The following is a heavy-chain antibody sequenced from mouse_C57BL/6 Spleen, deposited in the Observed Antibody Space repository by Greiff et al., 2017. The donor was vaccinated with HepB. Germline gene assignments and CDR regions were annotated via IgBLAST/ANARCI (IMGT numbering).Heavy chain of an antibody. Sequence: EVKLMESGGGLVKPGGSLKLSCAASGFTFSSYAMSWVRQTPEKRLEWVATISDGGSYTYYPDNVKGRFTISRDNAKNNLYLQMSHLKSEDTAMYYCARGGTTVVATGNYFDYWGQGTTLTVSS. D-gene: IGHD1-1*01. V-gene: IGHV5-4*03. CDR2: ISDGGSYT. J-gene: IGHJ2*01. CDR1: GFTFSSYA. CDR3: ARGGTTVVATGNYFDY.